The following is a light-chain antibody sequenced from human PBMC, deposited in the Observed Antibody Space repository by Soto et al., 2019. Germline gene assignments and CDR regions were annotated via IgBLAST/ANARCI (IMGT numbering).Light chain of an antibody. Sequence: EIVLTQSPGTLSLSPGERATLSCRASQSVSSSYLAWYQQKPGQPPRLLIYGASSWATGIPDRFSGSGSGTDFTLTISRLEAEDFAVYYCQKYGSSPQTFGQGTKVEIK. V-gene: IGKV3-20*01. CDR3: QKYGSSPQT. CDR2: GAS. CDR1: QSVSSSY. J-gene: IGKJ1*01.